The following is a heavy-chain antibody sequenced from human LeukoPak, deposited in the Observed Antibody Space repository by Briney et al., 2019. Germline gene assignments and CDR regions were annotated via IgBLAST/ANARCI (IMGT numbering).Heavy chain of an antibody. CDR2: ISSSSSII. Sequence: PGGSLRLSCAASGFTFSSYTMNWVRQAPGKGLEWVSYISSSSSIIYYADSVKGRFTISRDNAKNSLYLQMNSLRAEDTAVYYCAKDENADFMWGSYFDSWGQGTLVTVSS. V-gene: IGHV3-48*01. CDR1: GFTFSSYT. CDR3: AKDENADFMWGSYFDS. J-gene: IGHJ4*02. D-gene: IGHD3-16*01.